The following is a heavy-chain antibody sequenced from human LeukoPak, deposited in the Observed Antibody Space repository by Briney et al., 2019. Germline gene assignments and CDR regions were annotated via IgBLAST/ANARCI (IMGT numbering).Heavy chain of an antibody. V-gene: IGHV1-2*02. CDR2: INPNSGGT. CDR3: ARDSMVRGVTYPKNRFDY. CDR1: GYTFTGYY. Sequence: GASVKVSCKSSGYTFTGYYMHWVRQAPGQGLAWMGWINPNSGGTNYAQRFQGGVTMTRDTSISTAYMELSRLRSDDTAVYYCARDSMVRGVTYPKNRFDYWGQGTLGTVSS. J-gene: IGHJ4*02. D-gene: IGHD3-10*01.